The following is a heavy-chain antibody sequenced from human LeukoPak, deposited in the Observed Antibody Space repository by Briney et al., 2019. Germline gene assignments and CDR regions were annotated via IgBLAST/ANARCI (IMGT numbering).Heavy chain of an antibody. CDR2: IYSGGST. J-gene: IGHJ4*02. V-gene: IGHV3-53*01. D-gene: IGHD1-26*01. CDR1: GFTVSSNY. Sequence: GGSLRLSCAASGFTVSSNYMSWVRQAPGKGLEWVSVIYSGGSTYYADSVKGRFTISRDNSKNTLYLQMNSLGTEDTAVYYCAREVSIVGAKTGFDYWGQGTLVTVSS. CDR3: AREVSIVGAKTGFDY.